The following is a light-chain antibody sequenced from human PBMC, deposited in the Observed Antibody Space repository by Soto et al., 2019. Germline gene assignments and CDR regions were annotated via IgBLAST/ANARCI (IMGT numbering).Light chain of an antibody. Sequence: EIVMTQSPATLSVSLGERATLSCRASQGVSSYLAWYQQKPGQAPRLLIYDASNRATGIPARFSASGSGTDFTLTISDVQPEDFAVYYCQQRSNWPWTFGQGTKVDIK. CDR2: DAS. V-gene: IGKV3-11*01. CDR3: QQRSNWPWT. J-gene: IGKJ1*01. CDR1: QGVSSY.